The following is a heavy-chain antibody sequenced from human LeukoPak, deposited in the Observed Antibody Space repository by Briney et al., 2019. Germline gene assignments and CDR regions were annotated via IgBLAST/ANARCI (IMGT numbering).Heavy chain of an antibody. CDR3: ARWREAKYYYDSSGYPLFDY. J-gene: IGHJ4*02. CDR1: GFTFSSYW. V-gene: IGHV3-7*01. CDR2: IKQDGSEK. D-gene: IGHD3-22*01. Sequence: PGGSLRLSCAASGFTFSSYWMSWVRQAPGKGLEWVANIKQDGSEKYYVDSVKGRFTISRDNAKNSLYLQMNSLRAEDTAVYYCARWREAKYYYDSSGYPLFDYWGQGTLVTVSS.